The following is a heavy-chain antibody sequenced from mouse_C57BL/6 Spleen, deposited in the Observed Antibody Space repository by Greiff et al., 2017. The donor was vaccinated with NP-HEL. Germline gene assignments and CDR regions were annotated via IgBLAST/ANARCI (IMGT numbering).Heavy chain of an antibody. V-gene: IGHV1-82*01. CDR3: AALYDGYPLDY. D-gene: IGHD2-3*01. CDR1: GYAFSSSW. CDR2: IYPGDGDT. J-gene: IGHJ2*01. Sequence: QVQLQQSGPELVKPGASVKISCKASGYAFSSSWMNWVKQRPGKGLEWIGRIYPGDGDTNYNGKFKGKATLTADQSSSTAYMQLSSLTSEDSAVYFCAALYDGYPLDYWGQGTTLTVSS.